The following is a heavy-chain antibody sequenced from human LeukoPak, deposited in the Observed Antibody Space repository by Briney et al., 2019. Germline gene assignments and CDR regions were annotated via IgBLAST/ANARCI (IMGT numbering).Heavy chain of an antibody. V-gene: IGHV4-39*01. Sequence: TSETLSLTCTVSGGSISSSSYYWGWIRQPPGKGLEWIGSIYYSGSTYYNPSLKSRVTISVDTSKNQFSLKLSSVTAADTSVYYCARQPSSGWLYNWFDPWGQGTLVTVSS. CDR1: GGSISSSSYY. CDR2: IYYSGST. CDR3: ARQPSSGWLYNWFDP. D-gene: IGHD6-19*01. J-gene: IGHJ5*02.